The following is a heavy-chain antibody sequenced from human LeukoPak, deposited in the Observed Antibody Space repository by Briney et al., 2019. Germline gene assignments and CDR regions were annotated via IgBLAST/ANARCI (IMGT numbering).Heavy chain of an antibody. Sequence: GGSLRLSCAASGFTFSSYAMSWVRQAPGKGLEWVSAISGSGGSTYYADSVKGRFTISRDNSKNTLYLQMNSLRAEDTAVYYCAKGPTLNGGKPCYYFDYWGQGTLVTVSS. D-gene: IGHD4-23*01. CDR2: ISGSGGST. CDR1: GFTFSSYA. V-gene: IGHV3-23*01. J-gene: IGHJ4*02. CDR3: AKGPTLNGGKPCYYFDY.